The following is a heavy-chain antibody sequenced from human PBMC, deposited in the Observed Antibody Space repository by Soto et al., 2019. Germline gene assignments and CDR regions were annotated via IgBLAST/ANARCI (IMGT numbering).Heavy chain of an antibody. CDR1: GFKFSSYV. CDR3: VKEGYSRKTDFDY. CDR2: INTNGGST. D-gene: IGHD5-12*01. Sequence: GGSLRLSYSASGFKFSSYVMHWVRQAPGKGLEYVSGINTNGGSTYYADAVKGRFTISRDNSKNTLYLQMSSLRAEDTAVYYCVKEGYSRKTDFDYWGQGTLVTVSS. J-gene: IGHJ4*02. V-gene: IGHV3-64D*08.